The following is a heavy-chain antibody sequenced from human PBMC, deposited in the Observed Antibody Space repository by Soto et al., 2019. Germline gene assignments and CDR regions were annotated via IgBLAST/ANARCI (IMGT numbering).Heavy chain of an antibody. Sequence: QVQLVQSGAEVRRPGASVKLSCKAFGYTFTNYALHWVRQAPGQRPEWMGWINPDNGNTKYSQKFQGRFTITRDTSASTAYMELDSLTSEDTAVYYCTKDRIIMIRGVLIFHYWGQGALVTASS. CDR1: GYTFTNYA. CDR2: INPDNGNT. D-gene: IGHD3-10*01. V-gene: IGHV1-3*01. CDR3: TKDRIIMIRGVLIFHY. J-gene: IGHJ4*02.